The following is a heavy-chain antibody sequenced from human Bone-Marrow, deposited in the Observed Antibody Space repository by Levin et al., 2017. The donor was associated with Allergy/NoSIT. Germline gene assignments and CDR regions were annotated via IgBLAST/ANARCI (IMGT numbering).Heavy chain of an antibody. V-gene: IGHV3-15*01. CDR3: TTAPQIGGYELWFDP. CDR2: IKSKTDGGTT. CDR1: GFTFSNAW. J-gene: IGHJ5*02. Sequence: PGGSLRLSCAASGFTFSNAWMSWVRQAPGKGLEWVGRIKSKTDGGTTDYAAPVKGRFTISRDDSKNTLYLQMNSLKTEDTAVYYCTTAPQIGGYELWFDPWGQGTLVTVSS. D-gene: IGHD5-12*01.